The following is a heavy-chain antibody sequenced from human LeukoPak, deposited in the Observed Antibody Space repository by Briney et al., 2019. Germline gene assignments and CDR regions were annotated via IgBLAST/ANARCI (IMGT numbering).Heavy chain of an antibody. CDR3: ARGFLEWLDPYYYYYMDV. V-gene: IGHV4-59*01. D-gene: IGHD3-3*01. J-gene: IGHJ6*03. Sequence: SETLSLTCTVSGGSISSYYWSWIRQPPGKGLEWIGYIYYSGSTNYNPSLKSRVTISVDTSKNQFSLKLSSVTAADTAVYYCARGFLEWLDPYYYYYMDVWGKGTTVTVSS. CDR1: GGSISSYY. CDR2: IYYSGST.